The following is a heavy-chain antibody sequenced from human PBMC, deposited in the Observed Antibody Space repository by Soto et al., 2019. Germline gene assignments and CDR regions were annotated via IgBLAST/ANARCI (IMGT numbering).Heavy chain of an antibody. V-gene: IGHV3-11*01. Sequence: GGSLRLSCTASGFTFSDYYMSWIRQAPGKGLEWVSYISSSGSTIYYADSVKGRFTISRDNAKNSLYLQMNSLRAEDTAVYYCARDYYDSSGYYFDYWGQGTLVTVSS. CDR2: ISSSGSTI. J-gene: IGHJ4*02. D-gene: IGHD3-22*01. CDR3: ARDYYDSSGYYFDY. CDR1: GFTFSDYY.